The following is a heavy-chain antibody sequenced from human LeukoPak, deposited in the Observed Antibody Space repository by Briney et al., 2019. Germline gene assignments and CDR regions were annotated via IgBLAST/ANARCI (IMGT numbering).Heavy chain of an antibody. Sequence: PSETLSLTCAVDGGSFSGYYWSWIRQPPGKGLEWIGEINHSGSTNYNPSLKSRVTISVDTSKNQFSLKLSSVTAADTAVYYCARVRSSSYYPPDYWGQGTLVTVSS. CDR1: GGSFSGYY. V-gene: IGHV4-34*01. D-gene: IGHD6-13*01. J-gene: IGHJ4*02. CDR3: ARVRSSSYYPPDY. CDR2: INHSGST.